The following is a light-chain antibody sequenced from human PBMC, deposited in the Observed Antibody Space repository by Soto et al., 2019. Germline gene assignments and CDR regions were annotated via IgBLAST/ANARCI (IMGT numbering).Light chain of an antibody. CDR3: QQYNNWPPIT. CDR2: DTS. Sequence: EIVITRSPAILSASPGGGATLSWGSAQDVTTNFAWYQQKPGQAPRLLIYDTSTRATGIPARFSGSGSGTEFTLTISSLQSEDFAVYYCQQYNNWPPITFGQGTRLEIK. CDR1: QDVTTN. J-gene: IGKJ5*01. V-gene: IGKV3-15*01.